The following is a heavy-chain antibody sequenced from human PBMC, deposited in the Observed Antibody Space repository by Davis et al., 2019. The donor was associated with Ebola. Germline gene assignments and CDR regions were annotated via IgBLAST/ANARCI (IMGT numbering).Heavy chain of an antibody. CDR1: GGSFSGYY. J-gene: IGHJ4*02. CDR3: ARGRWLDY. D-gene: IGHD6-19*01. Sequence: SETLSLTCAVYGGSFSGYYWSWIRQPPGKGLEWIGEINHSGSTNYNPSLKSRITISVDTSKNQFSLKLSSVTAADTAVYYCARGRWLDYWGQGTLVTVSS. CDR2: INHSGST. V-gene: IGHV4-34*01.